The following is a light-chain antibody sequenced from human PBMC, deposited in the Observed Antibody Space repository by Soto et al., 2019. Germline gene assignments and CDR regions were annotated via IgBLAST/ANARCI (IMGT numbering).Light chain of an antibody. Sequence: DIQMTQSPSSLSASVGDRVTVTCQASQDITNYLNWYQQKPGKAPKLLIFDASNLETGVPSRFSGSGSGTDFAFTIGSLQSEDVATYYCQQYNNFPLTFGGGTKVDIK. CDR1: QDITNY. V-gene: IGKV1-33*01. J-gene: IGKJ4*01. CDR2: DAS. CDR3: QQYNNFPLT.